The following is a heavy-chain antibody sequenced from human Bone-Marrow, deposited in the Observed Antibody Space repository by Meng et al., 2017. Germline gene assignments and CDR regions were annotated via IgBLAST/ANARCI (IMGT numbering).Heavy chain of an antibody. CDR3: ARDNMGSIDY. CDR1: GGSVSSGPYY. Sequence: QVRLQGSGPGLVRPSETLAPPCTVSGGSVSSGPYYWTWVRQPPGKGLEWIGYKFHDGTTNYNPSLKSRVTMSVDASKKQFSLNLSSVTAADTAVYYCARDNMGSIDYWGQGTLVTVSS. CDR2: KFHDGTT. J-gene: IGHJ4*02. D-gene: IGHD1-26*01. V-gene: IGHV4-61*01.